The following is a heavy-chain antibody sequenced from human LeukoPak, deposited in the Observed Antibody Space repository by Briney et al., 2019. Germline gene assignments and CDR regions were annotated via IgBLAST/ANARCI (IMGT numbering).Heavy chain of an antibody. CDR3: AGRSHTYYAMDV. J-gene: IGHJ6*02. CDR2: IYYTGRT. CDR1: GGSINNYY. Sequence: PSETLSLTCIVSGGSINNYYWNWIRQAPGKGLESIGYIYYTGRTYYNPSLKSRVTISVDTSMNQFSLKLSSVTAAGTAVYYCAGRSHTYYAMDVWGQGTTVTVSS. V-gene: IGHV4-59*08.